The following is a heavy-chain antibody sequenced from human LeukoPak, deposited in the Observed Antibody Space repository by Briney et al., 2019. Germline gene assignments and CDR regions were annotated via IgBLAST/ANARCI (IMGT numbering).Heavy chain of an antibody. D-gene: IGHD3-9*01. CDR2: LSYDGSNQ. V-gene: IGHV3-30-3*01. J-gene: IGHJ4*02. CDR3: ARGRYFDWLKAFDY. CDR1: GFTFSSYA. Sequence: GGSLRLSCAASGFTFSSYAMHWVRQAPGKGLEWVAALSYDGSNQYYADSVKGRFTISRDNSENTLYLQMNSLRAEDTAVYYCARGRYFDWLKAFDYWGQGTLVTVSS.